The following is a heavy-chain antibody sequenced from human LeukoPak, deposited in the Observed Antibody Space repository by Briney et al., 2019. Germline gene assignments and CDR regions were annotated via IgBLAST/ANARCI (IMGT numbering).Heavy chain of an antibody. V-gene: IGHV3-23*01. CDR3: AKGSVVYYNFWSGSYSDY. Sequence: PGGSLRLSCAASGFNFVTYAMNWVRQAPGKGLDWVSVISNSGETTHYADSVKGRFTISRDNSKNTLYLQMDSLRADDTAIYYCAKGSVVYYNFWSGSYSDYWGQGTLVTVSS. CDR1: GFNFVTYA. D-gene: IGHD3-3*01. CDR2: ISNSGETT. J-gene: IGHJ4*02.